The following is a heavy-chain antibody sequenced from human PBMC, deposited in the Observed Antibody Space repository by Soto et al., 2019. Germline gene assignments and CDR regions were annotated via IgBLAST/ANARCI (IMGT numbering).Heavy chain of an antibody. V-gene: IGHV1-69*08. J-gene: IGHJ5*02. D-gene: IGHD3-10*01. Sequence: QVQLVQSGAEVKKPGSSVKVSCKASGGTFSSYTISWVRQAPGQGLEWMGRIIPILGIANYAQKFQGRVTITADKSTSTAYMELSSLRSEDTAVYYCAREGGGSYYNLRNNWFDPWGQGTLVTVSS. CDR1: GGTFSSYT. CDR2: IIPILGIA. CDR3: AREGGGSYYNLRNNWFDP.